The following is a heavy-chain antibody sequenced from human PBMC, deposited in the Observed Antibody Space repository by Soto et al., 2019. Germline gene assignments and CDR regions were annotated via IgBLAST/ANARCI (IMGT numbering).Heavy chain of an antibody. CDR2: IKEDGSEK. Sequence: GGSLRLSCAAYGFTFSTYWMSWVRQAPGKGLEWVANIKEDGSEKYYVDSVEGRFTISRDNAKNSLYLQMTSLRAEDTALYYCARGWGYFDSSGFPYLYAMDVWGQGTTVTVSS. D-gene: IGHD3-22*01. CDR1: GFTFSTYW. J-gene: IGHJ6*02. CDR3: ARGWGYFDSSGFPYLYAMDV. V-gene: IGHV3-7*01.